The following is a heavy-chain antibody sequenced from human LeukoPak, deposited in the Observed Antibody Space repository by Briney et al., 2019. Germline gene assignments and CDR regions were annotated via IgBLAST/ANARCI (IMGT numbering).Heavy chain of an antibody. CDR1: GFTFSNYG. D-gene: IGHD1-7*01. Sequence: GGSLRLSCVASGFTFSNYGMHWVRQAPGKGLEWVAVIWYDGTNKYYADSVKGRFTISRDNSKNTLYLQMNSLRAEDTAVYYCAKDDETGTCIDYWGQGALVTVSS. J-gene: IGHJ4*02. CDR2: IWYDGTNK. CDR3: AKDDETGTCIDY. V-gene: IGHV3-33*06.